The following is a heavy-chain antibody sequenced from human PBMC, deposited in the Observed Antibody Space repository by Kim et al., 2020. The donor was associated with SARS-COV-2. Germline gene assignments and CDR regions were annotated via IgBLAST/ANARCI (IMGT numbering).Heavy chain of an antibody. Sequence: ASVKVSCKTSGYTFTSNSVSWVRQAPGQGLEWMGWISSYSGQTNYAQKLQGRVTMTTDTSTSTAYMELRTLRSDDTAVYFCARDRGQQLVTGVFDDWGQGILVTVSS. CDR2: ISSYSGQT. J-gene: IGHJ4*02. CDR1: GYTFTSNS. V-gene: IGHV1-18*04. D-gene: IGHD6-13*01. CDR3: ARDRGQQLVTGVFDD.